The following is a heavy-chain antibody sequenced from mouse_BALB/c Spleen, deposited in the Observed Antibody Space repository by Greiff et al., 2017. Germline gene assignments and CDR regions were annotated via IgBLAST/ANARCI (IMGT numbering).Heavy chain of an antibody. CDR1: GFTFSNYW. CDR2: IRLKSNNYAT. D-gene: IGHD1-1*01. CDR3: TRSITTSWAY. J-gene: IGHJ3*01. Sequence: EVKVEESGGGLVQPGGSMKLSCVASGFTFSNYWMNWVRQSPEKGLEWVAEIRLKSNNYATHYAESVKGRFTISRDDSKSSVYLQMNNLRAEDTGIYYCTRSITTSWAYWGQGTLFTVSA. V-gene: IGHV6-6*02.